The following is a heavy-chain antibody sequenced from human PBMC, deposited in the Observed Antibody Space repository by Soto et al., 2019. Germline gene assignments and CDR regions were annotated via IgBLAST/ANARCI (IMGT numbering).Heavy chain of an antibody. D-gene: IGHD5-12*01. CDR1: GYTFTSYA. CDR2: INAGNGNT. J-gene: IGHJ6*02. CDR3: ARDGMYSGYDYYCYYGMDV. V-gene: IGHV1-3*01. Sequence: QVQLVQSGAEVKKPGASVKVSCKASGYTFTSYAMHWVRQAPGQRLEWRGWINAGNGNTKYSQKFQGRVTLTRDTSESTAYMELSSLRSEDTAVYYCARDGMYSGYDYYCYYGMDVWGQGTTVTVSS.